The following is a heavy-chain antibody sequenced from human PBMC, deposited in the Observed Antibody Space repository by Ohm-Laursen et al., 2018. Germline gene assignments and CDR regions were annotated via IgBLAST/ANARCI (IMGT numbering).Heavy chain of an antibody. CDR3: AKGYYDSSGYYFQYYYYGMDV. V-gene: IGHV3-30*18. CDR2: ISYDGSNK. CDR1: GFTFSSSD. J-gene: IGHJ6*02. D-gene: IGHD3-22*01. Sequence: RLSCTASGFTFSSSDMHWVRQAPGKGLEWVAVISYDGSNKYYADSVKGRFTISRDNSKNTLYLQMNSLRAEDTAVYYCAKGYYDSSGYYFQYYYYGMDVWGQGTTVTVSS.